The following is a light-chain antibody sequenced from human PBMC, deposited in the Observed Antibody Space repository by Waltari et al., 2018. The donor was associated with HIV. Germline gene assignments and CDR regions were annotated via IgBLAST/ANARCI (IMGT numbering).Light chain of an antibody. CDR3: SSYTTTTSVT. Sequence: QSALTQPASMSGSPGQSITISCTRPPPDLIGYNFFPWYQQHPGEAPKLIIYADSSRPPGVSSRFSGSKSGNTASLFISGLQAEDEAHYYCSSYTTTTSVTFGEGTQVTVL. CDR1: PPDLIGYNF. V-gene: IGLV2-14*03. J-gene: IGLJ2*01. CDR2: ADS.